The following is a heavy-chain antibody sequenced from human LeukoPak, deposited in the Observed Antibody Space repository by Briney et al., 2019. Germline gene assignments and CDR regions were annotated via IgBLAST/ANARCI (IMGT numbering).Heavy chain of an antibody. CDR1: GFTFSSYW. V-gene: IGHV3-7*01. D-gene: IGHD3-10*01. Sequence: GGSLRLSCAASGFTFSSYWMSWVRQAPGKGLEWVANIKQDGSEKYYVDSVKGRFTISRDNAKNSLYLQMNSLRAEDTAVYYCARESDPLGYGSGSYYIDYWGQGTLVTVSS. CDR3: ARESDPLGYGSGSYYIDY. J-gene: IGHJ4*02. CDR2: IKQDGSEK.